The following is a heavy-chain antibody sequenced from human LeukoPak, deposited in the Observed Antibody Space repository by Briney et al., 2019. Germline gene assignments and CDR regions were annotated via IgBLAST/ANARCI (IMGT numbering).Heavy chain of an antibody. J-gene: IGHJ4*02. V-gene: IGHV3-33*01. CDR2: IWPDGS. CDR1: GFTFSTYG. Sequence: GRSLRLSCATSGFTFSTYGIHWVRQAPGKGLEWVAAIWPDGSYADSVKGRFTISRDNSKNTVYLQMNTLRDEDTAVCYCARAVGPFDYWGQGTLVTVSS. CDR3: ARAVGPFDY. D-gene: IGHD3-16*01.